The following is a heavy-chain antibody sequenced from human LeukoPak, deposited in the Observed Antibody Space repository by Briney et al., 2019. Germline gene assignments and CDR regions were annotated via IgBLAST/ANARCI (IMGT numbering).Heavy chain of an antibody. D-gene: IGHD3-10*01. Sequence: GASVKVSCKASGYTFTSYDINWVRQATGQGLEWMGWMNPNSGNTGYAQKFQGRVTMTRNTSISTAYMELSSLRSEDTAVYYCARGVGYYGSGSYSRAGYWGQGTLVTVSS. J-gene: IGHJ4*02. CDR3: ARGVGYYGSGSYSRAGY. CDR2: MNPNSGNT. V-gene: IGHV1-8*01. CDR1: GYTFTSYD.